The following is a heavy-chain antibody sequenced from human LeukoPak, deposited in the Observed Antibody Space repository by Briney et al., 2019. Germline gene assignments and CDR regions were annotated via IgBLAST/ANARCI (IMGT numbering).Heavy chain of an antibody. CDR2: ISHSGST. J-gene: IGHJ6*02. CDR3: ARGVCTSSSCYAGDYGMDV. CDR1: GGSISSYY. V-gene: IGHV4-59*08. Sequence: PSETLSLTCTVSGGSISSYYWSWIRQPPGKGLEWIGYISHSGSTNYNPSLKSRVTISLDTSKSRFSLRLSSVTAADTAVYYCARGVCTSSSCYAGDYGMDVWGQGTTVTVS. D-gene: IGHD2-2*01.